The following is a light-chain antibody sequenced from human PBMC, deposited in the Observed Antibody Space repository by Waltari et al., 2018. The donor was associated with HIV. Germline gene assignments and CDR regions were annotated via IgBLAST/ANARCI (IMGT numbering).Light chain of an antibody. CDR3: NSYTTGNSRV. CDR2: AVT. V-gene: IGLV2-14*01. J-gene: IGLJ2*01. Sequence: QSALTQPASVSGSPGQSITISCTGTSSDVGGYNYVSWYQQHPGKAPKLMILAVTNRPSVVSSRFSGSNSGNTASLTISGLQAEDEADYYCNSYTTGNSRVFGGGTKLTVL. CDR1: SSDVGGYNY.